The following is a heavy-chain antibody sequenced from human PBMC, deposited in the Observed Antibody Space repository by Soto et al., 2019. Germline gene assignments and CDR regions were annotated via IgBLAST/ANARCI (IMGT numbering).Heavy chain of an antibody. CDR2: IIPISGTA. CDR3: ARSQGSSTSLEIYYYYYYGMDV. J-gene: IGHJ6*02. V-gene: IGHV1-69*01. Sequence: QVQLVQSGAEVKKPGSSVKVSCKASGGTFSSYAISWVRQAPGQGLEWMGGIIPISGTANYAQKFQGRVTITADESTSTAYMELRSLRSEDTAVCYCARSQGSSTSLEIYYYYYYGMDVWGQGTTVTVSS. CDR1: GGTFSSYA. D-gene: IGHD2-2*01.